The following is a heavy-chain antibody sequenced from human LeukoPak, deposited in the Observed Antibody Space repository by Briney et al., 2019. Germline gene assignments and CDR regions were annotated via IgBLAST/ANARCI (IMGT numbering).Heavy chain of an antibody. CDR3: ARGGLMVYAVRVQNDVFDI. Sequence: PSETLSLTCAVYGGSFSGYYWSWIRQPPGKGLEWIGEINHSGSTNYNPSLKSRVTISVDTSKNQFSLKLSSVTAADTAVYYCARGGLMVYAVRVQNDVFDIWGQGIMVTVSS. CDR2: INHSGST. D-gene: IGHD2-8*01. J-gene: IGHJ3*02. CDR1: GGSFSGYY. V-gene: IGHV4-34*01.